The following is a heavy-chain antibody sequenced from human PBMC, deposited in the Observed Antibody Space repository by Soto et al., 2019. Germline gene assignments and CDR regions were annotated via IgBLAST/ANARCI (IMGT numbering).Heavy chain of an antibody. CDR3: ARDVVTAVAGSVNFFDP. CDR1: GFSLRTSG. J-gene: IGHJ5*02. V-gene: IGHV3-33*01. Sequence: QVQLVESGGGVVQSGRSLTLSCAASGFSLRTSGMHWLRRAPGKGLEWVGFIWYDGTKRFYANSVKGRSTISKDNSNNILYLQMSGLRADDTAVYYCARDVVTAVAGSVNFFDPWGQGTLVTVSS. CDR2: IWYDGTKR. D-gene: IGHD6-19*01.